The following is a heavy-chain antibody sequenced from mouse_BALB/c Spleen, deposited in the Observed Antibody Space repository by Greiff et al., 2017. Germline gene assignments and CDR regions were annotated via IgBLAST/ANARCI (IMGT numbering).Heavy chain of an antibody. Sequence: EVKLVESGGGLVQPGGSLKLSCAASGFDFSRYWMSWVRQAPGKGLEWIGEINPDSSTINYTPSLKDKFIISRDNAKNTLYLQMSKVRSEDTALYYCARYYRYDRYYAMDYWGQGTSVTVSS. D-gene: IGHD2-14*01. CDR2: INPDSSTI. CDR1: GFDFSRYW. V-gene: IGHV4-1*02. J-gene: IGHJ4*01. CDR3: ARYYRYDRYYAMDY.